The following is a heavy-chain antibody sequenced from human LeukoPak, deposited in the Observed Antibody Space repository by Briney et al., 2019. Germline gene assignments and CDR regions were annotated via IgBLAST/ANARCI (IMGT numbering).Heavy chain of an antibody. D-gene: IGHD1-26*01. V-gene: IGHV3-64*02. Sequence: GGSLRLSCAASGFSISSYVIYWVRQAPGKGLEYVSAISSNGGETYYADSVKGRFTISRDNSKNALYLQMGSLRVEDMAVYYCARGRSPRGYYYGMDVWGQGTTVTVS. CDR1: GFSISSYV. CDR3: ARGRSPRGYYYGMDV. J-gene: IGHJ6*02. CDR2: ISSNGGET.